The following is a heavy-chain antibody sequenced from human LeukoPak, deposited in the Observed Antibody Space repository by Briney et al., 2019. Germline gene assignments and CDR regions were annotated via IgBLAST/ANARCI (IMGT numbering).Heavy chain of an antibody. CDR2: IYTSGST. J-gene: IGHJ4*02. CDR1: GGSISSGSYY. CDR3: ARDNGWYTDY. V-gene: IGHV4-61*02. Sequence: PSETLSLTCTGSGGSISSGSYYWSWVRQPAGKGLEWIGRIYTSGSTNYNPSLKSRVTISLDTSKNQFSLKLTSVTAADTALYYCARDNGWYTDYWGQGTLVTVSS. D-gene: IGHD6-19*01.